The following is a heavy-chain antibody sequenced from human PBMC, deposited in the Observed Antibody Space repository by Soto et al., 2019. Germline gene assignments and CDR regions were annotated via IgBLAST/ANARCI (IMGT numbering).Heavy chain of an antibody. J-gene: IGHJ5*02. Sequence: QLQLQESGPGLVKPSETLSLTCTVSGGSISSSSYYWGWIRQPPGKGLEWIGSIYYSGSTYYNPSLKSRVTISVDTSKNQFSLKLSSVTAADTAVYYCARRDFHCSSTSCHEGFDPWGQGTLVTVSS. D-gene: IGHD2-2*01. CDR3: ARRDFHCSSTSCHEGFDP. V-gene: IGHV4-39*01. CDR2: IYYSGST. CDR1: GGSISSSSYY.